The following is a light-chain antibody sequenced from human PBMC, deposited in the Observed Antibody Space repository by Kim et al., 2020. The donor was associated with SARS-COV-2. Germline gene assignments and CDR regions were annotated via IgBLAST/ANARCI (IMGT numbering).Light chain of an antibody. CDR1: QNIRGW. V-gene: IGKV1-5*03. J-gene: IGKJ4*01. CDR3: QQYNTYSPNT. Sequence: DLQMTQSPSTLSASVGARVTITCRASQNIRGWLAWYQQKAGKAPKLLIYKASTLETGVPSRFSGSGFGTEFTLTISSLQPDDFATYYCQQYNTYSPNTFGGGTKVDIK. CDR2: KAS.